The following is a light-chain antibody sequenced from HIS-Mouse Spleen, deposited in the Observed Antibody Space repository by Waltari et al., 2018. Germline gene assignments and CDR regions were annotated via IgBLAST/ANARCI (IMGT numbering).Light chain of an antibody. CDR1: QSVSSN. CDR3: QKYNNWPPA. J-gene: IGKJ4*01. Sequence: EIVMTQSPATLSVSPGERATLSCRASQSVSSNLAWYQQKPGQAPRLLIYGASTRATGIPARFSGSGSGTEFTLTISSMQSEDFAVYYCQKYNNWPPAFGGGTKVEIK. CDR2: GAS. V-gene: IGKV3-15*01.